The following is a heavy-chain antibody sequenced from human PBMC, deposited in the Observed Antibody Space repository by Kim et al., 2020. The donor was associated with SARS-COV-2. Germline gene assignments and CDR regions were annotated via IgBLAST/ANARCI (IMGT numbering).Heavy chain of an antibody. J-gene: IGHJ4*02. V-gene: IGHV3-15*01. CDR3: TTVKGIIGEATFGLDN. Sequence: GGSLRLSCAASGSSFTFTWMSWVHQAPGKGLEWVGRIRSQAGGGTTDYAAPVKGRFTISRDDSRNMFYLQMDSLKTEDTAIYYCTTVKGIIGEATFGLDNWGQGTLVTISS. CDR2: IRSQAGGGTT. D-gene: IGHD1-26*01. CDR1: GSSFTFTW.